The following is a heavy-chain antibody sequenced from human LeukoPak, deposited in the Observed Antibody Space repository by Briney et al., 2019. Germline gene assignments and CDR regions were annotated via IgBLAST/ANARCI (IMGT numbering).Heavy chain of an antibody. CDR1: GFTFSSYS. Sequence: GGSLRLSCAASGFTFSSYSMNWVRQAPGKGLEWVSSISSSSSYIYYADSVKGRFTISRDNAKNSLYLQMNSLRAEDTAVYYCARDWGNLRYYFDYWGQGTLVAVSS. CDR2: ISSSSSYI. V-gene: IGHV3-21*01. D-gene: IGHD3-16*01. CDR3: ARDWGNLRYYFDY. J-gene: IGHJ4*02.